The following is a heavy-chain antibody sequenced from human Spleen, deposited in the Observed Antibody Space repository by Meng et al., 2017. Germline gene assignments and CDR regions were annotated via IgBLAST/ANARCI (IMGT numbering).Heavy chain of an antibody. CDR1: GFTFSSHA. D-gene: IGHD6-13*01. J-gene: IGHJ4*02. V-gene: IGHV3-33*01. Sequence: GGSLRLSCAASGFTFSSHAMHWARQAPGKGLEWVAIIWYDGSNKYYADSVKGRFTISRDNSKNTLYLQMNSLRAEDTAVYYCARTVYSSRPFDFWGQGTLVTVSS. CDR3: ARTVYSSRPFDF. CDR2: IWYDGSNK.